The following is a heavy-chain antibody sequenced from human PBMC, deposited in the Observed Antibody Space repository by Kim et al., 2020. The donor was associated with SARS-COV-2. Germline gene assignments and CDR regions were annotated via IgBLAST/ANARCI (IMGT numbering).Heavy chain of an antibody. J-gene: IGHJ5*02. Sequence: SETLSLTCTVSGGSISSGGYYWSWIRQHPGKGLEWIGYIYYSGSTYYNPYLKSRVTISVDTSKNQFSLKLSSVTAADTAVYYCAREDGPNRITIFGVGGFDPWGQGTLVTVSS. CDR3: AREDGPNRITIFGVGGFDP. V-gene: IGHV4-31*03. CDR2: IYYSGST. CDR1: GGSISSGGYY. D-gene: IGHD3-3*01.